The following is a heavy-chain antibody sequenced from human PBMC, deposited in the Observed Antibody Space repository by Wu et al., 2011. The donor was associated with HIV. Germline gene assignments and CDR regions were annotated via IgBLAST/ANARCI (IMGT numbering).Heavy chain of an antibody. CDR2: IIPIFGTA. Sequence: QVQRGGSLGREVKKPGASVKVSCKASGGTFSSYAISWVRQAPGQGLEWMGGIIPIFGTANYAQKFQGRVTITTDESTSTAYMELSSLRSEDTAVYYCARADYYDSSGYYFVYNWFDPWGQGTLVTVSS. CDR1: GGTFSSYA. V-gene: IGHV1-69*01. J-gene: IGHJ5*02. CDR3: ARADYYDSSGYYFVYNWFDP. D-gene: IGHD3-22*01.